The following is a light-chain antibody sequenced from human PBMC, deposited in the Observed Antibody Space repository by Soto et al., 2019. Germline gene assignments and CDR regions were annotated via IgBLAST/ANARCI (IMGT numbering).Light chain of an antibody. CDR2: ATS. CDR1: RGVDTD. V-gene: IGKV3-15*01. J-gene: IGKJ1*01. Sequence: ILLTQSPATPSVSPGDSATLSCLASRGVDTDLAWYQQKPGQAPRLLVFATSARATGVPDRFRGSRSGTDFTLTISSLQPEDSATYYCHQYYNRPPWTFGQGTKVDI. CDR3: HQYYNRPPWT.